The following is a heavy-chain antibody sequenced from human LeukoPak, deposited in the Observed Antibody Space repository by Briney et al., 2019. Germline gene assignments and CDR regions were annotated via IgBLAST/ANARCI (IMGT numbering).Heavy chain of an antibody. CDR3: AGRSSWAPDY. Sequence: SETLSLTCTVSGDSISSYYWSWIRQPPGKGLEWIGYIYYSGSTNYNPSLKSRVTISVDTSKNQFSLNLSSVTAADTAVYYCAGRSSWAPDYWGQGTLVTVSS. J-gene: IGHJ4*02. V-gene: IGHV4-59*12. CDR2: IYYSGST. CDR1: GDSISSYY. D-gene: IGHD3-16*01.